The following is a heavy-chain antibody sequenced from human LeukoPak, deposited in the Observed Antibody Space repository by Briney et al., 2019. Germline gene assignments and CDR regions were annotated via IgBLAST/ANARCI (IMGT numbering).Heavy chain of an antibody. D-gene: IGHD3-22*01. CDR3: ARDYDSSGYQPLFDY. Sequence: PSETLSLTCTVSGGSISSYYWSWIRQPPGKGLEWIGYIYYSGSTNYNPSLKSRVTISVDTSKNQFSLKLSSVTAADTAVYYCARDYDSSGYQPLFDYWGQGTLVTVSS. CDR1: GGSISSYY. CDR2: IYYSGST. V-gene: IGHV4-59*01. J-gene: IGHJ4*02.